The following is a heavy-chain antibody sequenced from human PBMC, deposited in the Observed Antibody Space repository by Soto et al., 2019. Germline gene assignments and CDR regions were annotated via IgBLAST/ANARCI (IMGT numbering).Heavy chain of an antibody. CDR1: GFTFSSYG. CDR2: ISYDGSNK. V-gene: IGHV3-30*18. Sequence: PGGSLRLSCAASGFTFSSYGMHWVRLAPGKGLEWVAVISYDGSNKYCADSVKGRFTISRDNSKNTLYLQMNSLRAEDTAVYYCAKDRGDGYSNYGGKLNYYYGMDVWGQGTTVTVSS. CDR3: AKDRGDGYSNYGGKLNYYYGMDV. J-gene: IGHJ6*02. D-gene: IGHD4-4*01.